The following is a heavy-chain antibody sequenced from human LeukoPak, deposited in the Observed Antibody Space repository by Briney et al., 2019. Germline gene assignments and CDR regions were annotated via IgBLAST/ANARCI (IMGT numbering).Heavy chain of an antibody. V-gene: IGHV3-48*04. Sequence: GGSLRLSCAASGFTFSSYSMNWVRQAPGKGLEWVSYISSRSSTIYYADSVKGRFTISRDNAKNSLYLQMNSLRAEDTAVYYCARDTIGQQWLVPYWGQGTLVTVSS. CDR1: GFTFSSYS. D-gene: IGHD6-19*01. J-gene: IGHJ4*02. CDR3: ARDTIGQQWLVPY. CDR2: ISSRSSTI.